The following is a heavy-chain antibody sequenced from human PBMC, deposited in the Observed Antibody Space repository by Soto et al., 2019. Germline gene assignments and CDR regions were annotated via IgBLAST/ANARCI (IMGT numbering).Heavy chain of an antibody. CDR1: GGTFSSYA. J-gene: IGHJ6*02. CDR3: ARSIPNYYDSSGYYYYYYGMDV. Sequence: QVQLVQSGAEVKKPGSSVKVSCKASGGTFSSYAISWVRQAPGQGLEWMGGTIPIFGTENYAQKFQGRVPITTDESTSTAYMELSSLRSEDTAVYYCARSIPNYYDSSGYYYYYYGMDVWGQGTTVTVSS. D-gene: IGHD3-22*01. CDR2: TIPIFGTE. V-gene: IGHV1-69*01.